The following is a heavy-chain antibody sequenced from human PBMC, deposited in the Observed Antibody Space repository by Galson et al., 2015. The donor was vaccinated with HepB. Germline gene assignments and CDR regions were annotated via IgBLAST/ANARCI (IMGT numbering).Heavy chain of an antibody. J-gene: IGHJ4*02. CDR2: ITPILGTA. CDR1: GGTFSNND. V-gene: IGHV1-69*06. CDR3: ATPFSGDPGLQYFLY. Sequence: SVKVSCKASGGTFSNNDISWVRQAPGQGLGWMGGITPILGTASYAQKFQDRVTITADKSTSTAYMELSSLTSEDTAVYYCATPFSGDPGLQYFLYWGRGTLVTVSS. D-gene: IGHD3-3*01.